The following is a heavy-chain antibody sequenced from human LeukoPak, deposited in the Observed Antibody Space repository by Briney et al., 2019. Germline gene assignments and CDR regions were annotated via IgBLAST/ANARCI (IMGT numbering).Heavy chain of an antibody. D-gene: IGHD1-1*01. CDR3: AREGVDWNHSVYYFDY. CDR2: IHPKSGDT. V-gene: IGHV1-2*02. Sequence: GASVKVSCKTSGYTFTDHYFHWLRQAPGQGLEWMGWIHPKSGDTNYAERFQGRVSLTRDTSISTAYMELSRLRSDDTAVYYCAREGVDWNHSVYYFDYWGQGTLVTVSS. CDR1: GYTFTDHY. J-gene: IGHJ4*02.